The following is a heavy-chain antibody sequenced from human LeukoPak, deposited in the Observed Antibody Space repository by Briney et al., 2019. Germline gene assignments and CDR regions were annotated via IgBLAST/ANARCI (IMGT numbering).Heavy chain of an antibody. V-gene: IGHV4-59*12. CDR2: IYYSGRT. CDR3: ARVTIRYSSSWTAWFDP. CDR1: GGSINNYY. J-gene: IGHJ5*02. D-gene: IGHD6-13*01. Sequence: SETLSLTCTVSGGSINNYYWSWIRQPPGKGLEWIGYIYYSGRTNYNPSLKSRVTMSVDTSKNQFSLKMSSVTAADTAVYYCARVTIRYSSSWTAWFDPWGQGTLVTVSS.